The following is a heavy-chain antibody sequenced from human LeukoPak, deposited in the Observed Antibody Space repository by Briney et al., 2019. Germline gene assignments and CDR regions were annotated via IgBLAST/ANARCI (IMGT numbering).Heavy chain of an antibody. CDR3: ARHRVFMVRGNHITDWFDP. CDR1: GFTFSDYY. Sequence: GSLRLSCAASGFTFSDYYMSWIRLPPGKGLEWIGSIYYSGSTYYNPSLKSRVTISVDTSKNQFSLKLSSVTAADTAVYYCARHRVFMVRGNHITDWFDPWGQGTLVTVSS. J-gene: IGHJ5*02. V-gene: IGHV4-38-2*01. CDR2: IYYSGST. D-gene: IGHD3-10*01.